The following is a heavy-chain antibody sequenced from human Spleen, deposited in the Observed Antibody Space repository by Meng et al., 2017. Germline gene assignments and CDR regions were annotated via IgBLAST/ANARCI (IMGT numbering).Heavy chain of an antibody. CDR3: ARMTFGGVNDY. Sequence: SETLSLTCTVSGGFISSGSYYWSWIRQPAGKGLEWIGYIYYSGSANYTPSLKSRVTISVDTSKNQFSLKLSSVTAADTALYYCARMTFGGVNDYWGQGTLVTVSS. D-gene: IGHD3-16*01. V-gene: IGHV4-61*10. CDR2: IYYSGSA. CDR1: GGFISSGSYY. J-gene: IGHJ4*02.